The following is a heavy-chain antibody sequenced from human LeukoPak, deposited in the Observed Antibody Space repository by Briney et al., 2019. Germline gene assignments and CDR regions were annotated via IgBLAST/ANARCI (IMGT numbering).Heavy chain of an antibody. CDR1: GFTFSSYW. V-gene: IGHV3-74*01. CDR3: ARTLIEYSVSSCYFDY. Sequence: GGSLRLSCAASGFTFSSYWMHWVRQAPEKGLVWVSRINSDGSSTRYADSVKGRFTISRDNAKNTLYLQMNSLRAEDTAVYYCARTLIEYSVSSCYFDYWGQGTLVTVSS. D-gene: IGHD6-6*01. J-gene: IGHJ4*02. CDR2: INSDGSST.